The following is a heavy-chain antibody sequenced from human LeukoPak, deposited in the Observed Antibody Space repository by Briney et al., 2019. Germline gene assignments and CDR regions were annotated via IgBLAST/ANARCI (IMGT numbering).Heavy chain of an antibody. CDR3: ARDFGTYSGSSPDAFDI. D-gene: IGHD1-26*01. CDR2: ITSSGSTM. CDR1: GFTFSSYE. J-gene: IGHJ3*02. Sequence: PGGSLRLSCAASGFTFSSYEMNWVRQAPGKVLEWVSYITSSGSTMYYADSVKGRFTISRDNAKNSLYLQMNSLRAEDTAVYYCARDFGTYSGSSPDAFDIWGQGTMVTVSS. V-gene: IGHV3-48*03.